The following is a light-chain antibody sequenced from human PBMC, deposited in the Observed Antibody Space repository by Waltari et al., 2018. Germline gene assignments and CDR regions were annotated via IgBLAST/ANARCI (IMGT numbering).Light chain of an antibody. CDR1: RSLVHTDGNTF. CDR2: RVS. Sequence: TQSPLSLPVTLGQPASISCKSSRSLVHTDGNTFFYWYHQRPGQSPRRLIYRVSNRDSGVPDRFSGSGSGTDFTLRISRVEAEDVGIYYCMQGTHWPLTFGGGTKVEI. J-gene: IGKJ4*01. CDR3: MQGTHWPLT. V-gene: IGKV2-30*02.